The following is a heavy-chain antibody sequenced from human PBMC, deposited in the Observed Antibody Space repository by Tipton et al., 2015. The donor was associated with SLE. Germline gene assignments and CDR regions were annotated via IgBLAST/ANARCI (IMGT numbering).Heavy chain of an antibody. D-gene: IGHD1-26*01. CDR2: INHSGST. Sequence: TLSLTCAVYGGSFSGYYWSWIRQPPGKGLEWIGEINHSGSTNYNPSLKSRVTISVDTSKNQFSLKLSSVTAADTAVYYCARLEILKTVTRGEYSGTPGWGQGTLVTVSS. CDR3: ARLEILKTVTRGEYSGTPG. CDR1: GGSFSGYY. V-gene: IGHV4-34*01. J-gene: IGHJ4*02.